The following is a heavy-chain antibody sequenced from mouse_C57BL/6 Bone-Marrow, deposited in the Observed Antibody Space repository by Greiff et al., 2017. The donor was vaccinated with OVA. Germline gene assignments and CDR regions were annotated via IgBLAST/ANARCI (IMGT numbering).Heavy chain of an antibody. CDR1: GFTFGSYA. CDR2: ISDGGSYT. J-gene: IGHJ3*01. Sequence: EVQVVESGGGLVKPGGSLKLSCAASGFTFGSYALSWVRQTPEKRLEWVATISDGGSYTYYPDNVKGRFTISRDNAKNNLYLQMSHLKSEDTAMYYCARDDYMAWFAYWGQGTLVTVSA. CDR3: ARDDYMAWFAY. D-gene: IGHD2-13*01. V-gene: IGHV5-4*01.